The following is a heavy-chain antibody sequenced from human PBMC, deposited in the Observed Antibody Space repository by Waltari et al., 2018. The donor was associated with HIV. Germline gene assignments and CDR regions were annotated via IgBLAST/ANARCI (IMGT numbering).Heavy chain of an antibody. J-gene: IGHJ5*02. CDR3: ARGPTPGGSYRYLDHNWFDP. V-gene: IGHV4-4*02. CDR2: MSHSGDT. Sequence: QVQLQESGPGLVKPSGTLSLNCAVPGASIRAPTWWSWVRPSPGKGREWVGEMSHSGDTNYNPSLESRVTISIDESENQLSLKVTSVTAADTAIYYCARGPTPGGSYRYLDHNWFDPWGQGTLVTVSS. CDR1: GASIRAPTW. D-gene: IGHD1-26*01.